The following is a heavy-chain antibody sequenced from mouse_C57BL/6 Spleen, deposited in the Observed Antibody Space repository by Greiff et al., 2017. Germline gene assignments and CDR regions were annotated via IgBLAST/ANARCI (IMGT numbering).Heavy chain of an antibody. D-gene: IGHD1-1*01. V-gene: IGHV1-42*01. Sequence: VQLQQSGPELVKPGASVKISCKASGYSFTGYYMNWVKQSPEKSLEWIGEINPSTGGTTSNQKFKAKATLTVDKSSSSAYMQLKSLTSEDSAVYYCARSDYYGSSPMDYWGQGTSVTVSS. J-gene: IGHJ4*01. CDR1: GYSFTGYY. CDR2: INPSTGGT. CDR3: ARSDYYGSSPMDY.